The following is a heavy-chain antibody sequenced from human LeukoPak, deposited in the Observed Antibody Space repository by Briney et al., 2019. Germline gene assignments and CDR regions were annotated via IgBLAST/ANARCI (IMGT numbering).Heavy chain of an antibody. CDR2: IYSGGST. Sequence: PGGSLRLSCAASGFSFSDYGMHWVRQAPGTGLEWVSVIYSGGSTYYADSVKGRFTISRDNSKNTLYLQMNSLRAEDTAVYYCARVFVVVGSTDAFDIWGQGTVVTVSS. D-gene: IGHD2-15*01. J-gene: IGHJ3*02. CDR1: GFSFSDYG. V-gene: IGHV3-53*01. CDR3: ARVFVVVGSTDAFDI.